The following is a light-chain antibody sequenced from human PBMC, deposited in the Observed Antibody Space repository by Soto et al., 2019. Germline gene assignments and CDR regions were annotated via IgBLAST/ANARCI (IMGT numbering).Light chain of an antibody. J-gene: IGKJ2*01. CDR1: QSVSSY. CDR3: QPRSNWPSYT. Sequence: EIVLTQSPATLSLSPGERATLSCRASQSVSSYLAWYQQKPGQAPRLRIYDASNRSTGIPARFSGSGRGTDFTPTITSLEPKDFPVSYCQPRSNWPSYTFGQGTKLEIK. V-gene: IGKV3-11*01. CDR2: DAS.